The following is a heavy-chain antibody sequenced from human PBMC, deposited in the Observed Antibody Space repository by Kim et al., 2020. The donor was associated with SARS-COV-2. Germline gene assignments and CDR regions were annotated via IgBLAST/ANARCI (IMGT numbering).Heavy chain of an antibody. Sequence: ASVKVSCKASGYTFTNYNMHWVRQAPVQGLEWMGLINPSGGSTSYAQKFQGRVTMTRDTSTSTVYMELNSPRSEDTAIYYCAKGNWDWGQGTLVTVSS. D-gene: IGHD7-27*01. CDR1: GYTFTNYN. J-gene: IGHJ4*02. CDR3: AKGNWD. V-gene: IGHV1-46*01. CDR2: INPSGGST.